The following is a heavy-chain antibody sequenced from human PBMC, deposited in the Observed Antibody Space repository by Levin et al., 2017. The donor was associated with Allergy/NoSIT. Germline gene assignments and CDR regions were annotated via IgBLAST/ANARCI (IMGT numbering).Heavy chain of an antibody. J-gene: IGHJ5*02. Sequence: GGSLRLSCAASGFTFSSYALSWVRQAPGKGLEWVSGIVDSGASTYYADSVKGRFTISRDNSKNTLYLQMNSLRAEDTAMYYCTKDDLFARGATYRYSGFDAWGQGTLVTVSS. CDR2: IVDSGAST. D-gene: IGHD3-9*01. V-gene: IGHV3-23*01. CDR3: TKDDLFARGATYRYSGFDA. CDR1: GFTFSSYA.